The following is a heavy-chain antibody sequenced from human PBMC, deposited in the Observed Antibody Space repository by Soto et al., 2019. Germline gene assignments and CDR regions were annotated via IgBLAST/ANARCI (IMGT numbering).Heavy chain of an antibody. CDR3: ARHTGLGYYDSSGYYSYYYYYYGMDV. CDR2: IYPGDSDT. D-gene: IGHD3-22*01. J-gene: IGHJ6*02. CDR1: GYSFTSYW. V-gene: IGHV5-51*01. Sequence: PGESLKISCKGPGYSFTSYWIGWVRQMPGKGLEWMGTIYPGDSDTRYSPSFQGQVTISADKSISTAYLQWSSLKASDTAMYYCARHTGLGYYDSSGYYSYYYYYYGMDVWGLGATVTVSS.